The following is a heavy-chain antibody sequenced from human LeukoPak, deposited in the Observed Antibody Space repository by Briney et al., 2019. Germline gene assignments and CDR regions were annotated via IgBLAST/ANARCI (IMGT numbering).Heavy chain of an antibody. CDR1: GGTFSSYA. CDR2: IIPIFGTA. CDR3: ARDAIAAAVGCWFDP. J-gene: IGHJ5*02. D-gene: IGHD6-13*01. V-gene: IGHV1-69*13. Sequence: SVKVSCKASGGTFSSYAISWVRQAPGQGLEWMGGIIPIFGTANYAQKFQGRVTITEDESTSTAYLELSSLRSEDTAVYYCARDAIAAAVGCWFDPWGQGTLVTVSS.